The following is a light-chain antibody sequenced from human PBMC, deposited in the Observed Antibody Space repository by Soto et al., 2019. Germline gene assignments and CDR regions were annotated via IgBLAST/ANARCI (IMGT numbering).Light chain of an antibody. Sequence: QSALTQPRSVSWSPGQSVTISCTGTSRDVGGYNCVSWYQQHPGKAPKLMIYDVSTRPSGVPDRFSGSKSGNTASLTISGLQAEDEADYYCCSYAGSYVFGTGTKVTVL. CDR3: CSYAGSYV. J-gene: IGLJ1*01. V-gene: IGLV2-11*01. CDR2: DVS. CDR1: SRDVGGYNC.